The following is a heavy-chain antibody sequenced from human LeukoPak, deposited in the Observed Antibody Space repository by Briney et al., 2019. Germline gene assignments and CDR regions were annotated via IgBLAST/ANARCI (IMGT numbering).Heavy chain of an antibody. D-gene: IGHD4-17*01. CDR2: INHSGSS. Sequence: SETLSLTCAVYGGSFSGYYWSWIRQPPGKGLEWIGEINHSGSSNYNPSLQSRVTISVDTSKNQFSLKLSSVTAADTAVYYCARVRTTVTVTTFKNYYSGMDAWGQGTTVTVSS. J-gene: IGHJ6*02. CDR3: ARVRTTVTVTTFKNYYSGMDA. CDR1: GGSFSGYY. V-gene: IGHV4-34*01.